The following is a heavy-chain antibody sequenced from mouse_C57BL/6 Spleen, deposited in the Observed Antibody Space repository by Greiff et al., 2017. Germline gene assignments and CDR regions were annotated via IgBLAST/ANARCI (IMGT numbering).Heavy chain of an antibody. J-gene: IGHJ3*01. D-gene: IGHD2-13*01. CDR1: GYAFSSYW. Sequence: VQLQQSGAELVKPGASVKISCKASGYAFSSYWMNWVKQRPGKGLEWIGQIYPGDGDTNYNGKFKGKATLTADKSSSTAYMQLSSLTSEDSAVYCCASSNYSDYVPAWFAYWGQGTLVTVSA. CDR2: IYPGDGDT. CDR3: ASSNYSDYVPAWFAY. V-gene: IGHV1-80*01.